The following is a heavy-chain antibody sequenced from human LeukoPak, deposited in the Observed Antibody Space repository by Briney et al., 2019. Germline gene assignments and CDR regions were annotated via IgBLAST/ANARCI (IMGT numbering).Heavy chain of an antibody. V-gene: IGHV1-69*04. Sequence: SVKVSCKASGGTFSSYAISWVRQAPGQGLEWMGRIIPILGIANYAQKFQGRVTITADKSTSTAYMELSSLRFEDTAVYYCAAYDMFDPWGQGTLVTVSS. J-gene: IGHJ5*02. CDR3: AAYDMFDP. D-gene: IGHD3-9*01. CDR1: GGTFSSYA. CDR2: IIPILGIA.